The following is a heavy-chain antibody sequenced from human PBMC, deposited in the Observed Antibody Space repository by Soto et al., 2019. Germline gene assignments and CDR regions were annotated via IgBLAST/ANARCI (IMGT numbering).Heavy chain of an antibody. D-gene: IGHD3-3*01. Sequence: QVQLQESGPGLVKPSETLSLTCSVSGGSVSSGSYSWSWIRQPPGKGLEWIGYIYYTGSTNYNPSLKSRVTISVDTSKNQFSLKLSSVTAADTAVYYCARGYDLWSGSGFDYWGQETLVTGSS. CDR3: ARGYDLWSGSGFDY. J-gene: IGHJ4*02. V-gene: IGHV4-61*01. CDR2: IYYTGST. CDR1: GGSVSSGSYS.